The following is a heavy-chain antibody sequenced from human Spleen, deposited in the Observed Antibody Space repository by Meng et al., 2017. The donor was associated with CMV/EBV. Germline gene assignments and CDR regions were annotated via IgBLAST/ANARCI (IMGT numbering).Heavy chain of an antibody. CDR1: GSSF. CDR2: ISGSGGST. CDR3: AKIRNSPGAGWEYYFDY. J-gene: IGHJ4*02. Sequence: GESLKISCVASGSSFMHWVRQAPGKGLEWVSTISGSGGSTYYADSVKGRFTISRDNSKNTLYLQMNSLRAEDTAVYYCAKIRNSPGAGWEYYFDYWGQGTLVTVSS. V-gene: IGHV3-23*01. D-gene: IGHD1-26*01.